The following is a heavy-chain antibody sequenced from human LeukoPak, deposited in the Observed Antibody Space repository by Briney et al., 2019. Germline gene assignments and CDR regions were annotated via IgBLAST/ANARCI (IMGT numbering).Heavy chain of an antibody. V-gene: IGHV3-23*01. J-gene: IGHJ4*02. CDR1: GFTFSSYA. D-gene: IGHD3-3*01. CDR3: ARDFWSGYHSDY. CDR2: ISGSGGST. Sequence: GGSLRLSCAASGFTFSSYAMSWVRQAPGKGLEWVSAISGSGGSTYYADSVKGRFTISRDNAKNSLYLQMNSLRAEDTAVYYCARDFWSGYHSDYWGQGTLVTVSS.